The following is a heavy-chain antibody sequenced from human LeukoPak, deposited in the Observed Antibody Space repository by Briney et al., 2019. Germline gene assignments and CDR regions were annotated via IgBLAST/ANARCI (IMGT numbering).Heavy chain of an antibody. J-gene: IGHJ6*02. V-gene: IGHV3-64*04. Sequence: GGSLRLSCSASGFTFKSYAMHWVRQAPGKGLEYVSSINTNGANTYYADSVKGRFTISRDNSKNTLYLQMNSLRAEDTAVYYCARDIVVVPAAITLRYYYYGMDVWGQGTTVTVSS. CDR1: GFTFKSYA. D-gene: IGHD2-2*02. CDR2: INTNGANT. CDR3: ARDIVVVPAAITLRYYYYGMDV.